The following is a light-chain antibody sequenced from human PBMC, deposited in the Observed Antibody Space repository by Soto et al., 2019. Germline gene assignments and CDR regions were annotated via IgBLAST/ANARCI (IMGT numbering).Light chain of an antibody. CDR3: QQYYSVPVT. V-gene: IGKV4-1*01. CDR1: QSVLYTSNNNNY. Sequence: DIVMTQSPDSLAVSLGERATINCKSSQSVLYTSNNNNYLAWYQQKPGQPPKLLIYWASTRESGVPDRFSGSGSGTDFTLTISSLQAEDVAVYYCQQYYSVPVTFGQGTKLEI. J-gene: IGKJ2*01. CDR2: WAS.